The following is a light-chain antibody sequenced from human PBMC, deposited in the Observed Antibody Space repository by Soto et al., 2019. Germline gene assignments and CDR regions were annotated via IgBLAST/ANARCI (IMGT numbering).Light chain of an antibody. CDR1: SSDVGGYDF. Sequence: QSVLTQPASVPGSPGQSIIISCTGSSSDVGGYDFVSWYQHHPGKAPKLIICHVSDRPSGVSNRFSGSKSGNTASLTISGLQAEDEGDYYCSSYTTSSTPCVFGTGTKVTVL. V-gene: IGLV2-14*03. J-gene: IGLJ1*01. CDR3: SSYTTSSTPCV. CDR2: HVS.